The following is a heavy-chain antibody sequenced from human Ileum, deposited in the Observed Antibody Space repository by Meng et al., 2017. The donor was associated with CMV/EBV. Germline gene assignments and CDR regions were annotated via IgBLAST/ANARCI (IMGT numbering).Heavy chain of an antibody. Sequence: ASGGALSSYVIIWVRQAPGQGLEWMGGIRLDNGATNYAQRFQGRVTLTRDTSITTAYMGLSWLTSDDTAVYFCARDSAIAAGTYFDYWGQGSLVTVSS. CDR3: ARDSAIAAGTYFDY. V-gene: IGHV1-2*02. CDR1: GGALSSYV. J-gene: IGHJ4*02. D-gene: IGHD6-13*01. CDR2: IRLDNGAT.